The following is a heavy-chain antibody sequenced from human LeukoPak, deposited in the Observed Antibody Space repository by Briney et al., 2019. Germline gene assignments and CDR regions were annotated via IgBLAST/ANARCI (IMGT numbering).Heavy chain of an antibody. CDR2: IYYSGST. D-gene: IGHD2-15*01. CDR3: ARDPRTRYCSGGSCYSDYYYMDV. CDR1: GGSISSSSYY. V-gene: IGHV4-39*07. J-gene: IGHJ6*03. Sequence: SETLSLTCTVSGGSISSSSYYWGWIRQPPGKGLEWIGSIYYSGSTYYNPSLKSRVTISVDTSKNQFSLKLSSVTAADTAVYYCARDPRTRYCSGGSCYSDYYYMDVWGKGTTVTISS.